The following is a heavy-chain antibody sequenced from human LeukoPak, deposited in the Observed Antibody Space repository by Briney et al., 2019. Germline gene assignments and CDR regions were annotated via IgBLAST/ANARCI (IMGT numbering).Heavy chain of an antibody. CDR1: GGSFSGYY. D-gene: IGHD6-13*01. Sequence: SETLSLTCAVYGGSFSGYYWSWIRQPPGKGLEWIGEINHSGSTNYNPSLKSRVTISVDTSKNQLSLKLSSVTAADTAVYYCAGHSGSSWQNRDYWGQGTLVTVSS. CDR3: AGHSGSSWQNRDY. J-gene: IGHJ4*02. V-gene: IGHV4-34*01. CDR2: INHSGST.